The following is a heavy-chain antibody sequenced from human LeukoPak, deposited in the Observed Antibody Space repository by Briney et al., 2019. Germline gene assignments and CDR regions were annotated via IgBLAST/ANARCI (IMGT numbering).Heavy chain of an antibody. CDR1: GFTFTNHA. J-gene: IGHJ4*02. Sequence: GGSLRLSCAASGFTFTNHAMTWVRQAPGKGLEWVSGISEGVGNTYYADSVKGRFTISRDHSKNTLYLQMNSLTAKDTALYYCAKREKGTTGRFFDYRGQGTLVTVSS. V-gene: IGHV3-23*01. CDR2: ISEGVGNT. D-gene: IGHD4-17*01. CDR3: AKREKGTTGRFFDY.